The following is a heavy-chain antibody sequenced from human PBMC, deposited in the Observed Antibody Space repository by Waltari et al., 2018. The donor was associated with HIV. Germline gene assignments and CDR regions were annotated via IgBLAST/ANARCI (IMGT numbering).Heavy chain of an antibody. Sequence: DVQLVEYGGGMVKPGGSMRIACAGSGFSFTYYSMNWVRQAPGKGLEWVSSISRDSRYIYYADSVKGRFTISRDNARNSLFLQMNSLRADDTAVYYCVGGGEGTYGDYWGQGTLVTVSS. CDR1: GFSFTYYS. CDR3: VGGGEGTYGDY. D-gene: IGHD3-16*01. J-gene: IGHJ4*02. V-gene: IGHV3-21*01. CDR2: ISRDSRYI.